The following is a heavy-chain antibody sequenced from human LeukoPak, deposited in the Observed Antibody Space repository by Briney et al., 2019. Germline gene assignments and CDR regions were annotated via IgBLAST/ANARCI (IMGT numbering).Heavy chain of an antibody. Sequence: SVKVSCKASGGTFSSYTISWVRQAPGQGLEWMGRILPILGIANYAQKFQGSVTITADKSTSTAYMELSSLRSEDTAVYYCARGTIYGDYYYYYMDVWGKGTTVTVSS. CDR1: GGTFSSYT. V-gene: IGHV1-69*02. CDR3: ARGTIYGDYYYYYMDV. CDR2: ILPILGIA. J-gene: IGHJ6*03. D-gene: IGHD4-17*01.